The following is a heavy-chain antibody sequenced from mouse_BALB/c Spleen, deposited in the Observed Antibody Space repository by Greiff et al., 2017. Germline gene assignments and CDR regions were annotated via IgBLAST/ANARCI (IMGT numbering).Heavy chain of an antibody. CDR3: ARLHYYGSSYWYFDV. V-gene: IGHV5-12-1*01. CDR2: ISSGGGST. J-gene: IGHJ1*01. CDR1: GFAFSSYD. D-gene: IGHD1-1*01. Sequence: EVKVEESGGGLVKPGGSLKLSCAASGFAFSSYDMSWVRQTPEKRLEWVAYISSGGGSTYYPDTVKGRFTISRDNAKNTLYLQMSSLKSEDTAMYYCARLHYYGSSYWYFDVWGAGTTVTVSS.